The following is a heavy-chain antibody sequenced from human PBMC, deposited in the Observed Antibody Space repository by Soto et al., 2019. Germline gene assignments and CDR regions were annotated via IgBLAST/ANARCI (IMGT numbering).Heavy chain of an antibody. CDR2: IFPDDSDT. Sequence: GESLKISFQGSGYRFTSYWIGWVLQMPGKGLEWMGIIFPDDSDTRYSPALQGQVTISADKSINTAYLQGSSLKASDTAMYYCARPPTLTAPNMDVWGQGTTVTVSS. CDR1: GYRFTSYW. V-gene: IGHV5-51*01. CDR3: ARPPTLTAPNMDV. D-gene: IGHD4-4*01. J-gene: IGHJ6*02.